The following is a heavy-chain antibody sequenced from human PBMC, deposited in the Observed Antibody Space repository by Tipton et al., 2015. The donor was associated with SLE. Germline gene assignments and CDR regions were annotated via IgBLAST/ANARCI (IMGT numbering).Heavy chain of an antibody. D-gene: IGHD6-19*01. V-gene: IGHV4-61*01. CDR3: AKGAMGAVADTADAFDI. J-gene: IGHJ3*02. Sequence: TLSLTCTVSGGSVSSGSYYWSCIRQPPGKGLEWIGYIYYSGSTNYNPSLKSRVTISVDKSKNQFSLKLNSVTAADTAVYYCAKGAMGAVADTADAFDIWGQGTMVTVSS. CDR2: IYYSGST. CDR1: GGSVSSGSYY.